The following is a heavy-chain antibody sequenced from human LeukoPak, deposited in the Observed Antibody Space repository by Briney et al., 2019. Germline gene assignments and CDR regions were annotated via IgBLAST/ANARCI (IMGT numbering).Heavy chain of an antibody. CDR1: GGSISSYY. D-gene: IGHD5-24*01. CDR2: IYYSGST. Sequence: SETLSLTCTVSGGSISSYYWSWIRQPPGKGLEWIGYIYYSGSTNYNPSLKSRVTISVDTSKNQFSLKLSSVTAADTAVYYCARHPRRGADWFDPWGQETLVTVSS. CDR3: ARHPRRGADWFDP. J-gene: IGHJ5*02. V-gene: IGHV4-59*08.